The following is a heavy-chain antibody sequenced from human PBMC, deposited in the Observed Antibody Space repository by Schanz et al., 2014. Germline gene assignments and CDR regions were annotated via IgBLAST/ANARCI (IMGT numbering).Heavy chain of an antibody. J-gene: IGHJ4*02. V-gene: IGHV1-46*03. CDR1: GYTFTSDS. Sequence: QVQLVQSGAEVKKPGASVKVSCKASGYTFTSDSMHWVRQAPGQGLEWMGWISGSNGNTNYTQKFQGRVTMTRDTSTSTVYMELSSLRSEDTAVYYCARDGVDAAAGGNYWGQGTLVTVSS. CDR3: ARDGVDAAAGGNY. D-gene: IGHD6-13*01. CDR2: ISGSNGNT.